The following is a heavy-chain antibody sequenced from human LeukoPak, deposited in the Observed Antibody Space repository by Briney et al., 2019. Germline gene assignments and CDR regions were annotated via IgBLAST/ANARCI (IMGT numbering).Heavy chain of an antibody. D-gene: IGHD3-22*01. Sequence: GGSLRLSCAASGFTFSSYSMNWVRQAPGKGLECVSSISSSSSYIYYADSVKGRFTISRDNAKNSLYLQMNSLRAEDTAVYYCARDAYYYDSSGFDYWGQGTLVTVSS. CDR3: ARDAYYYDSSGFDY. CDR2: ISSSSSYI. CDR1: GFTFSSYS. J-gene: IGHJ4*02. V-gene: IGHV3-21*01.